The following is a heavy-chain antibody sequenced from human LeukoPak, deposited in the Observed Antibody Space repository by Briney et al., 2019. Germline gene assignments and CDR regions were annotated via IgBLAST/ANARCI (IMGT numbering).Heavy chain of an antibody. Sequence: PGGSLRLSCAASGFTFSSYGMHWVRQAPGKGLEWVAFIRYDGSNKYYADSVKGRFTISRDNSKNTLYLQMNSLRVEDTAVYYCAKVEDGIAVAGTYPYYYSYMDVWGRGTTVTISS. J-gene: IGHJ6*03. V-gene: IGHV3-30*02. D-gene: IGHD6-19*01. CDR3: AKVEDGIAVAGTYPYYYSYMDV. CDR2: IRYDGSNK. CDR1: GFTFSSYG.